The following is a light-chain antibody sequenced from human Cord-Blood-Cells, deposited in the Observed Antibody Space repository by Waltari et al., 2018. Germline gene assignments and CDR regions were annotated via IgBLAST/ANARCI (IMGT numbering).Light chain of an antibody. CDR3: SSYTSSSTWV. CDR2: DVS. CDR1: SSDVGGYNY. V-gene: IGLV2-14*03. J-gene: IGLJ3*02. Sequence: QSALTQPASVSGSPGQSITISCTGTSSDVGGYNYVSWYQQHPGKAPKLMIYDVSKRPSGISNRFSGSKSGNTASLTISGLRAEDEADYYFSSYTSSSTWVFGGGTKLTVL.